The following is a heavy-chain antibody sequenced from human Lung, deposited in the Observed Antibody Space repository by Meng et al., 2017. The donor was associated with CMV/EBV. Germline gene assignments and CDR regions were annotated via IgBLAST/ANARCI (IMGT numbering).Heavy chain of an antibody. CDR1: GFTFSSYG. Sequence: GGSLRLSCAASGFTFSSYGMHWVRQAPGKGLEGVAFIRYDGKNEYYADSVKGRFSISRDDSKNTLYLQMNSLRPEDTAVYYCAKETGPISGGYYYYGTDVWGQGTTVTVSS. D-gene: IGHD3-10*01. V-gene: IGHV3-30*02. J-gene: IGHJ6*02. CDR3: AKETGPISGGYYYYGTDV. CDR2: IRYDGKNE.